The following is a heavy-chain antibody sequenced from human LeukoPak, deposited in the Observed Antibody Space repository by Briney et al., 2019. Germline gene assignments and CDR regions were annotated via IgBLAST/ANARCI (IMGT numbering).Heavy chain of an antibody. CDR2: ISGSGDST. CDR1: GFTFSNFW. V-gene: IGHV3-43*02. Sequence: GGSLRLSCAASGFTFSNFWMSWVRQAPGKGLEWVSAISGSGDSTYYADSVKGRFTISRDNSKNSLYLQMNSLRTEDTALYYCAKDGWGDYDGKFDYWGQGTLATVSS. CDR3: AKDGWGDYDGKFDY. D-gene: IGHD4-23*01. J-gene: IGHJ4*02.